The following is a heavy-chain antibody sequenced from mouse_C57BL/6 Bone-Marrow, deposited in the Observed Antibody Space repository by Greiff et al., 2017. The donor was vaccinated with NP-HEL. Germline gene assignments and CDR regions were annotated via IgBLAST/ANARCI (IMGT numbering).Heavy chain of an antibody. J-gene: IGHJ2*01. CDR2: ISYDGSN. CDR1: GYSITSGYY. Sequence: VQLKESGPGLVKPSQSLSLTCSVTGYSITSGYYWNWIRQFPGNKLEWMGYISYDGSNNYNPSLKNRISITRDTSKNQFFLKLNSVTTEDTATYYCARRGDWVDYWGQGTTLTVSS. D-gene: IGHD4-1*01. V-gene: IGHV3-6*01. CDR3: ARRGDWVDY.